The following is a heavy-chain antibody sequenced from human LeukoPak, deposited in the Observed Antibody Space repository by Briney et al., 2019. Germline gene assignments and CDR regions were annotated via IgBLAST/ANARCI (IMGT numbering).Heavy chain of an antibody. V-gene: IGHV4-59*01. CDR3: ARTHDYGDYPTTYFDY. Sequence: SETLSLTCTVSGGSISSYYWSRIRQPPGEGLEWIGYISYSGSINYNPSLKSRVTISVDTSKNQFSLKLTSVTAADTAVYYCARTHDYGDYPTTYFDYWGQGTLVTVSS. CDR2: ISYSGSI. CDR1: GGSISSYY. D-gene: IGHD4-17*01. J-gene: IGHJ4*02.